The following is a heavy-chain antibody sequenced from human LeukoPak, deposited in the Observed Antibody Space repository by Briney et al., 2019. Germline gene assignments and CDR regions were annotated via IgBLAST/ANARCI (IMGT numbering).Heavy chain of an antibody. D-gene: IGHD4-17*01. CDR2: INPSGGST. J-gene: IGHJ4*02. CDR3: ARDRGYGDFLSTLNYFDY. Sequence: ASVKVSCKASGYTFTSYYMHWVRQAPGQGLEWMGIINPSGGSTSYAQKFQGRVTMTRDTSTSTVYMELSSLRSEDTAVYYCARDRGYGDFLSTLNYFDYWGQGTLVTVSS. V-gene: IGHV1-46*01. CDR1: GYTFTSYY.